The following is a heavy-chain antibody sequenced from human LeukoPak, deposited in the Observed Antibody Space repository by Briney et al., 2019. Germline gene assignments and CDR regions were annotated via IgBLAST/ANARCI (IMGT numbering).Heavy chain of an antibody. Sequence: SETLSLTCTVSGGSICSYYWSWIRQPPGKGLEWIGYIYYSGSTNYNPSLKSRVTISVDTSKNQFSLKLSSVTAADTAVYYCARNRRSRIAVAGTGFDYWGQGTLVTVSS. CDR3: ARNRRSRIAVAGTGFDY. J-gene: IGHJ4*02. CDR1: GGSICSYY. V-gene: IGHV4-59*01. D-gene: IGHD6-19*01. CDR2: IYYSGST.